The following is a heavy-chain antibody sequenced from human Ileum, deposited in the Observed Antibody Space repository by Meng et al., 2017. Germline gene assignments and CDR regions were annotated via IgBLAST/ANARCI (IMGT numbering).Heavy chain of an antibody. D-gene: IGHD2-15*01. V-gene: IGHV4-4*02. Sequence: QWPLQEQGPGLVEPSGPLSLTCTVSGGSISSSFYWSWVRQSPGKGLEWIGQIYLAGSPNYNPSLESRVTISVDKSKNQFSLRLTSVTAADTAIFYCVRHGGKYFDSWGQGTLVTVSS. J-gene: IGHJ4*02. CDR3: VRHGGKYFDS. CDR2: IYLAGSP. CDR1: GGSISSSFY.